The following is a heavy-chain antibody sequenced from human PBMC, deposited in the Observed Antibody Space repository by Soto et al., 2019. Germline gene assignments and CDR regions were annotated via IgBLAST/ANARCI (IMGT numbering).Heavy chain of an antibody. CDR2: ISYDGSNK. CDR1: GFTFSSYG. Sequence: QVQLVESGGGVVQPGRSLRLSCAASGFTFSSYGMHWVRQAPGKGLEWVAVISYDGSNKYYADSVKGRFTIPRDNSKNTLYLQMNSLRAEDTAVYYCAKEVGATRVGYFDYWGQGTLVTVSS. CDR3: AKEVGATRVGYFDY. D-gene: IGHD1-26*01. V-gene: IGHV3-30*18. J-gene: IGHJ4*02.